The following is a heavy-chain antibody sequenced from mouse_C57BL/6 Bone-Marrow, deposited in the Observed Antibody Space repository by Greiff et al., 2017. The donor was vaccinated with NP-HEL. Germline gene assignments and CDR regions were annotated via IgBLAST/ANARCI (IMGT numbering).Heavy chain of an antibody. D-gene: IGHD1-1*01. CDR1: GFTFSDYY. Sequence: EVMLVESEGGLVQPGSSMKLSCTASGFTFSDYYMAWVRQVPEKGLEWVANINYDGSSTYYLDSLKSRFIISRDNAKNILYLQMSSLKSEDTATYDCARGNYGSSYYFDYWGQGTTLTVSS. CDR2: INYDGSST. CDR3: ARGNYGSSYYFDY. V-gene: IGHV5-16*01. J-gene: IGHJ2*01.